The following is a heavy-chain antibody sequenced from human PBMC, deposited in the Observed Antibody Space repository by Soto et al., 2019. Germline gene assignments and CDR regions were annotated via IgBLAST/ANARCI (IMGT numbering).Heavy chain of an antibody. V-gene: IGHV3-23*01. CDR1: GFTFKYYA. J-gene: IGHJ1*01. D-gene: IGHD2-8*01. Sequence: EVQLLQSEGGLAQPGTSLRLSCAASGFTFKYYAMTWVRQAPGKGLEWVSTISGSGDKTDYADSVKGRFRVSRDNSKDTLYLQMDSLRADDTALYYCARESKWYGGQYFQDWGQGTLLTVSS. CDR2: ISGSGDKT. CDR3: ARESKWYGGQYFQD.